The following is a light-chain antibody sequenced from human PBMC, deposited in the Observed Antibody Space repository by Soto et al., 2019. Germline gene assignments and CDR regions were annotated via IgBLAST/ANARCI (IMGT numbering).Light chain of an antibody. CDR3: QQYKNRPL. CDR2: GAS. Sequence: IVLTQSPGTPSLYPGERATLSCRASQSLSSSYLAWYQQKPGQAPRLLIYGASSRATGIPDRFNGSGSGTEFTLTISSMQSEDFAVYYCQQYKNRPLFGQGTRLEIK. CDR1: QSLSSSY. J-gene: IGKJ5*01. V-gene: IGKV3-20*01.